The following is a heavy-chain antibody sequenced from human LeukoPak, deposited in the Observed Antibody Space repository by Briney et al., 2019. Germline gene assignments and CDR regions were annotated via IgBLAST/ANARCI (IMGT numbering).Heavy chain of an antibody. CDR1: GGTFGSYA. CDR2: IIPIFGTA. J-gene: IGHJ4*02. D-gene: IGHD5-12*01. Sequence: SVKVSCKASGGTFGSYAISWVRQAPGQGLEWMGGIIPIFGTANYAQKFQGRVTITADESTSTAYMELRSLRAEDTAIYYCATEPSRSYSFDHLDFWGLGTPVTVSS. CDR3: ATEPSRSYSFDHLDF. V-gene: IGHV1-69*13.